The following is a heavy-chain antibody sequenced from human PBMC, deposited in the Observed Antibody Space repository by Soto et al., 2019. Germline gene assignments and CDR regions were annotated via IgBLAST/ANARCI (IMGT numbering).Heavy chain of an antibody. J-gene: IGHJ3*02. CDR2: IYYSGST. Sequence: LSLTCTVSGGSISSGGYYWSWIRQHPGKGLEWIGYIYYSGSTYYNPSLKSRVTISVDTSKNQFSLELSSVTAADTAVYYCARFGGYCSSTSCQKSFAFDIWGQGTIVTVSS. CDR1: GGSISSGGYY. D-gene: IGHD2-2*01. V-gene: IGHV4-31*03. CDR3: ARFGGYCSSTSCQKSFAFDI.